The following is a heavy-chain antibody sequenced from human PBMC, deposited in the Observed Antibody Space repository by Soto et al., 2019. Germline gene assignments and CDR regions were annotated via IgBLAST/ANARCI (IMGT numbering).Heavy chain of an antibody. CDR2: IYYSGST. J-gene: IGHJ6*02. CDR1: GGSISSGGYY. Sequence: SETLSLTCTVSGGSISSGGYYWSWIRQHPGKGLEWIGYIYYSGSTYYNPSLKSRVTISVDTSKNQFSLKLSSVTAADTAVYYCARESYCSGGSCYRGYYYYGMDVWGQGTTVTVFS. V-gene: IGHV4-31*03. CDR3: ARESYCSGGSCYRGYYYYGMDV. D-gene: IGHD2-15*01.